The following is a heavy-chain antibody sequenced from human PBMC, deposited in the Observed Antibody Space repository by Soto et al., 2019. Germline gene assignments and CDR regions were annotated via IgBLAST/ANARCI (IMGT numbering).Heavy chain of an antibody. Sequence: GGSLRLSCVVSGLSVSNNYMSWVRQAPGKGLEWVSVIYSGGNTYYADSVKGRFTISRDNSKNTVYLQMNSLRAEDTAVYYCEPHDWFEFWGQGTLVTVSS. CDR3: EPHDWFEF. CDR2: IYSGGNT. J-gene: IGHJ5*01. CDR1: GLSVSNNY. V-gene: IGHV3-53*01.